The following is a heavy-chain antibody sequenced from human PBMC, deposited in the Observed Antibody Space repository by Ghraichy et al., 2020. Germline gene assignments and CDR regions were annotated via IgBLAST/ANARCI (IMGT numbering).Heavy chain of an antibody. CDR1: EFTFSTFC. J-gene: IGHJ6*02. D-gene: IGHD1-26*01. CDR2: ISNDGSSK. V-gene: IGHV3-30*18. Sequence: GESLNISCAASEFTFSTFCMHWVRQAPGKGLEWVASISNDGSSKHYADSVKGRFAISRDNSKYTLHLQMNSLRAEDTAVYYCAKEGGTYFDAYYYGLNVWVPGTTVTVS. CDR3: AKEGGTYFDAYYYGLNV.